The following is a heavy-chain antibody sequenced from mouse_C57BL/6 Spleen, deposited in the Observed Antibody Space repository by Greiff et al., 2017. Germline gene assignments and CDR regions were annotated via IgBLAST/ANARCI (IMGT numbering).Heavy chain of an antibody. D-gene: IGHD1-1*01. J-gene: IGHJ2*01. V-gene: IGHV5-17*01. CDR3: ARFDYGSDYFDY. Sequence: EVKLVESGGGLVKPGGSLKLSCAASGFTFSDYGMHWVRQAPEKGLEWVAYISSCSSTIYYADTVKGRFTIARDNAKNTLFLQMNSLMSEDTAMYYCARFDYGSDYFDYWGQGTTLTVSS. CDR1: GFTFSDYG. CDR2: ISSCSSTI.